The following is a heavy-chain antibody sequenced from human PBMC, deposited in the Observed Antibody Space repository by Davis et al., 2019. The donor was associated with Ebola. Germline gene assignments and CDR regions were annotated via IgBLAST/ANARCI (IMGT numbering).Heavy chain of an antibody. CDR2: ISAYNGNT. D-gene: IGHD5-12*01. CDR3: AKDIVATIDWFDP. CDR1: GYTFTSYG. J-gene: IGHJ5*02. Sequence: ASVKVSCKASGYTFTSYGISWVRQAPGQGLEWMGWISAYNGNTNYAQKLQGRVTMTTDTSTSTAYMELSRLRSDDTAVYYCAKDIVATIDWFDPWGQGTLVTVSS. V-gene: IGHV1-18*01.